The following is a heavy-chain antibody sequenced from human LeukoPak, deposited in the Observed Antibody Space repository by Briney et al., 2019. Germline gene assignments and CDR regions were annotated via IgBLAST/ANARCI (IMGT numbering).Heavy chain of an antibody. CDR2: IWYDGSNK. D-gene: IGHD3-22*01. CDR3: ARAEYYDSSGPLDY. J-gene: IGHJ4*02. CDR1: GLTFISYG. Sequence: PGGSLRLSCAAPGLTFISYGMHGVRKAPAKGLEGVAVIWYDGSNKYYADSVKGRFTISRDNSKNTLYLQMNSLRAEDTAVYYCARAEYYDSSGPLDYWGQGTLVTVSS. V-gene: IGHV3-33*01.